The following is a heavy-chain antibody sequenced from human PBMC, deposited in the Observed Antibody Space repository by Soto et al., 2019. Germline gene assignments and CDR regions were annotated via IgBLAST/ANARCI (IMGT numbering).Heavy chain of an antibody. J-gene: IGHJ6*02. CDR1: GFTFSSYA. D-gene: IGHD3-3*01. CDR2: ISYDGSNK. CDR3: ARDREPGPLITIFGVVIPDYYYGMDV. V-gene: IGHV3-30-3*01. Sequence: PGGSLRLSCAASGFTFSSYAMHWVRQAPGKGLEWVAVISYDGSNKYYADSVKGRFTISRDNSKNTLYLQMNSLRAEDTAVYYCARDREPGPLITIFGVVIPDYYYGMDVWGQGTTVTVSS.